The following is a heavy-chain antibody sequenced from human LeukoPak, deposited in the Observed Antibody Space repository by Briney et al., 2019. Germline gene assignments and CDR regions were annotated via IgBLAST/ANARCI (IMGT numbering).Heavy chain of an antibody. J-gene: IGHJ3*01. CDR3: ASLSSGAAFDV. V-gene: IGHV4-4*07. CDR1: GAHISNYY. Sequence: PSETLSLTCTVSGAHISNYYWTWVRQSAAQGLEWIGRLHASESTIYNPSLKSRLTMSIDTSKDQLSLTLTSVTAADSAVYYCASLSSGAAFDVRGQGTVVSVSS. D-gene: IGHD3-22*01. CDR2: LHASEST.